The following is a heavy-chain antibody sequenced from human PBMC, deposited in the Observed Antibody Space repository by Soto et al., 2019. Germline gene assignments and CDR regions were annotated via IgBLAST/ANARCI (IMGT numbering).Heavy chain of an antibody. V-gene: IGHV4-30-4*01. D-gene: IGHD3-22*01. CDR3: ARGGQEYYYDSSGYDY. CDR2: IYYSGST. Sequence: PSETLSLTCTVSGGSISSGDYYWSWIRQPPGKGLEWIGYIYYSGSTYYNPSLKSRVTISVDTSKNQFSLKLSSVTAADTAVYYCARGGQEYYYDSSGYDYWGQGTLVTVSS. CDR1: GGSISSGDYY. J-gene: IGHJ4*02.